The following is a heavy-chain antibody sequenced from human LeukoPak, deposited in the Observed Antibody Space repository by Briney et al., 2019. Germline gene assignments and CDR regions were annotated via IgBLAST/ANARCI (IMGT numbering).Heavy chain of an antibody. D-gene: IGHD3-10*01. CDR2: IYHSGST. CDR3: AREFPMVRGLHRFAQPCDAFDI. V-gene: IGHV4-38-2*02. CDR1: GYSINSGYT. J-gene: IGHJ3*02. Sequence: PSETLSLTCTVSGYSINSGYTWGWIRQPPGKGLEWIGNIYHSGSTNYNPSLKSRVTISVDTSKNQFSLRLSSVTAADTAVYYCAREFPMVRGLHRFAQPCDAFDIWGQGTMVTVSS.